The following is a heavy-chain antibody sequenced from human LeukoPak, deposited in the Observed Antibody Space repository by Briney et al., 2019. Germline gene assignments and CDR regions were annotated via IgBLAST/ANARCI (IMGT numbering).Heavy chain of an antibody. CDR2: ISGSGDTT. D-gene: IGHD3-22*01. V-gene: IGHV3-23*01. J-gene: IGHJ4*02. CDR3: AKVEWRGGYYSLDY. Sequence: GGSLRLSCAASGLTISSYAMSWVRQGPGKRLEWVSTISGSGDTTSYADSVKGRFTIFRDTSKKTLYLQMNILRAEATAVYYCAKVEWRGGYYSLDYWGQGTLVTVSS. CDR1: GLTISSYA.